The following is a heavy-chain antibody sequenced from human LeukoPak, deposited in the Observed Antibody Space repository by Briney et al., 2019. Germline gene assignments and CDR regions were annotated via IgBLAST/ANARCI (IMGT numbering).Heavy chain of an antibody. J-gene: IGHJ4*02. D-gene: IGHD2-2*01. Sequence: PGGSLRLSCAASGFTFSSYCMSWVRLAPGRGLEWVSGITGSGIDMEYADSVKGRFTVSRDNSKSTLYLQMTSLRAEDTAVYYCAKADCSSTSCSSDYWGQGTLVTVSS. CDR3: AKADCSSTSCSSDY. V-gene: IGHV3-23*01. CDR1: GFTFSSYC. CDR2: ITGSGIDM.